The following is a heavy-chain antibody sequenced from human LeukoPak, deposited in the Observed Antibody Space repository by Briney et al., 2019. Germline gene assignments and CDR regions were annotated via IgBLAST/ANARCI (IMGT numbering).Heavy chain of an antibody. CDR2: TYYRSKWYY. CDR3: AREGSYGRIDY. V-gene: IGHV6-1*01. Sequence: SQILSLTCAISGGSVSSDTAAWNWFRQSPSRGLEWLGRTYYRSKWYYDYAVSVKSQIIINSDTSKNQVSLQLNSVTPEDTALYYCAREGSYGRIDYWGQGTLVTVSS. D-gene: IGHD3-10*01. CDR1: GGSVSSDTAA. J-gene: IGHJ4*02.